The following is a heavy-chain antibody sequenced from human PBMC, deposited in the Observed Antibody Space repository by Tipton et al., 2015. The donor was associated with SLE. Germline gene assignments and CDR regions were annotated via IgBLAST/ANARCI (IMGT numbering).Heavy chain of an antibody. J-gene: IGHJ3*02. V-gene: IGHV4-4*02. CDR2: IFYSGST. CDR1: GGSISSRNW. CDR3: ARTLDTLEI. Sequence: GLVKPSGTLSLTCAVSGGSISSRNWWSWVRQPPGKGLEWIGEIFYSGSTNSNPSLKRRVTMSVNKSKNQFSLQLSSVTAADTAVYYRARTLDTLEIWGQGTRVTVSS.